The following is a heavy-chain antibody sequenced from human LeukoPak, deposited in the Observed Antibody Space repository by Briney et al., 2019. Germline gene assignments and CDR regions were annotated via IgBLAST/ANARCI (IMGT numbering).Heavy chain of an antibody. V-gene: IGHV4-59*02. J-gene: IGHJ3*02. CDR1: GGSVNSYY. CDR3: ARGGSLPASGPGAFDI. D-gene: IGHD2-2*01. Sequence: PSETLSLTCTVSGGSVNSYYWSWIRQSPGKGLEWIGYIYYSGNTNHNPSLKSRVTISVDTSKSQFSLRLSSVTAADTAVYYCARGGSLPASGPGAFDIWGQGTMVIVSS. CDR2: IYYSGNT.